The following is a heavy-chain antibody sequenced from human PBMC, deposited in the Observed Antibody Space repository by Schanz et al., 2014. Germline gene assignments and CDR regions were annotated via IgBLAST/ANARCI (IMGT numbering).Heavy chain of an antibody. J-gene: IGHJ4*02. Sequence: EVQLLESGGGLVQPGGSLRLSCAASGFIVRSNYRTWVRQAPGKGLEWVSYVSRSTPDIYYADSVKGRFTMSRDNAKNSVFLQMNSLRVEDTAGYFCVSQTGGLDCWGQGTLVTVSS. D-gene: IGHD6-25*01. CDR2: VSRSTPDI. CDR1: GFIVRSNY. CDR3: VSQTGGLDC. V-gene: IGHV3-48*01.